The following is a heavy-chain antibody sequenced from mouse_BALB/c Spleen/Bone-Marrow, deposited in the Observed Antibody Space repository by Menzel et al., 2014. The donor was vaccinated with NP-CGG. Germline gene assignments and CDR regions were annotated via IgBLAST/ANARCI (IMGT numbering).Heavy chain of an antibody. V-gene: IGHV1S137*01. CDR3: ARSGRYGAYYAMDY. CDR2: ISTYYGDA. Sequence: VQLQQSGAELVRPGVSVKISCKGSGYTLTDYAMHWVKQSHAKSLEWIGVISTYYGDASYNQKFKGKATMTVDKSSSTAYMELARLTSEDSAIYYCARSGRYGAYYAMDYWGQGTSVTVSS. D-gene: IGHD2-14*01. CDR1: GYTLTDYA. J-gene: IGHJ4*01.